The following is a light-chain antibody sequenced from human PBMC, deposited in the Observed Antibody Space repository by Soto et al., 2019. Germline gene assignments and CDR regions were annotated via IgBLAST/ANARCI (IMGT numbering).Light chain of an antibody. Sequence: DIQMTQSPSSLSASVGDRVTITCQASQDISNYLNWYQQKPGKAPKLLIYDASNLETGVPSRFSGSGSGTEFTLPISSLQPDDVATYYCQQYNTYLSFGQGTRLEIK. V-gene: IGKV1-33*01. CDR2: DAS. CDR1: QDISNY. J-gene: IGKJ5*01. CDR3: QQYNTYLS.